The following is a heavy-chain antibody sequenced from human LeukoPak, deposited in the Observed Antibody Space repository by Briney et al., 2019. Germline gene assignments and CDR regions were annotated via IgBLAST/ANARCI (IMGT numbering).Heavy chain of an antibody. D-gene: IGHD5-12*01. CDR2: INHSGST. CDR3: ARTYSGYDYGLPNFDY. CDR1: GGSFSGYY. V-gene: IGHV4-34*01. J-gene: IGHJ4*02. Sequence: SETLSLTCAVYGGSFSGYYWSWIRQPPGNGLEWIGEINHSGSTNYNPSLKSRVTISVDTSKNQFSLKLSSVTAADTAVYYCARTYSGYDYGLPNFDYWGQGTLVTVSS.